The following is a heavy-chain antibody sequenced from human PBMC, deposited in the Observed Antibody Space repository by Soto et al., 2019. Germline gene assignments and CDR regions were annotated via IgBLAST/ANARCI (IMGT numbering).Heavy chain of an antibody. J-gene: IGHJ4*02. V-gene: IGHV5-51*01. Sequence: GESLKISCKGSGYRFTSYWIGWVRQMPGKGLEWMGIIYPPDSETRYSPSFQGQVTISVDKSISTAYLQWSSLKAPDTAMYYCARHILARPSDYWGQGTLVTVSS. CDR2: IYPPDSET. CDR3: ARHILARPSDY. CDR1: GYRFTSYW. D-gene: IGHD3-3*02.